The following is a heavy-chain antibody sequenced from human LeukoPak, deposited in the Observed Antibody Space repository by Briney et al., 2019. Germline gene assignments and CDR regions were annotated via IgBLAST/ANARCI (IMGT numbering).Heavy chain of an antibody. CDR3: ARASGRQWLMAGVFDY. CDR1: GFTFSSYA. CDR2: ISGSGGST. V-gene: IGHV3-23*01. J-gene: IGHJ4*02. D-gene: IGHD6-19*01. Sequence: HPGGSLRLSCAASGFTFSSYAMSWVRQAPGKGLEWVSAISGSGGSTYYADSVKGRFTISRDNSRNTLYLQMNSLRAEDTAVYYCARASGRQWLMAGVFDYWGQGTLVTVSS.